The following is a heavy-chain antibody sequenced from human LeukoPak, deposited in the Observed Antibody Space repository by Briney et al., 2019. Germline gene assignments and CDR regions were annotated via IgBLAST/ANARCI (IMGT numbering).Heavy chain of an antibody. V-gene: IGHV6-1*01. CDR1: ADGVSINSVA. Sequence: PTLSLTFAISADGVSINSVAWNWVSQSPWKGLEWRGRAQYRPKWNSDYAVSVKGRININAATYKNQFSLQLDSATAEDTVVYYCARAGNWRVDLWGQGTLVTVSS. J-gene: IGHJ5*02. D-gene: IGHD1-1*01. CDR2: AQYRPKWNS. CDR3: ARAGNWRVDL.